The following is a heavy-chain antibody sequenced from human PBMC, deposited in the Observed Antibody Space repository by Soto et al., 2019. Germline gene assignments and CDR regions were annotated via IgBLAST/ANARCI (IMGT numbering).Heavy chain of an antibody. J-gene: IGHJ6*02. CDR1: GLSVRNNY. V-gene: IGHV3-53*01. CDR2: IYNDGTT. CDR3: VRPLPSGRNYGMDV. Sequence: EVQLVESGGGLIQPGGSLRLSCTASGLSVRNNYMSWVRQAPGMGLEWVSVIYNDGTTYYADSVKGRFTISRDISKNTLSLQMDSLRAEDTAVYYCVRPLPSGRNYGMDVWGQGTTVTVSS. D-gene: IGHD3-10*01.